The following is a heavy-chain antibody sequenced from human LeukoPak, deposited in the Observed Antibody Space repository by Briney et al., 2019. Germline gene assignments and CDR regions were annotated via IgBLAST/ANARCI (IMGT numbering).Heavy chain of an antibody. CDR2: IYYSGSA. Sequence: PSETLSLTCTVSGGSISSYYWSWIRQPPGKGLEWIGYIYYSGSANYNPSLKSRVTISVDTSKNQFSLKLSSVTAADTAVYYCARQEGNWFDPWGQGTLVTVSS. CDR3: ARQEGNWFDP. V-gene: IGHV4-59*08. J-gene: IGHJ5*02. CDR1: GGSISSYY.